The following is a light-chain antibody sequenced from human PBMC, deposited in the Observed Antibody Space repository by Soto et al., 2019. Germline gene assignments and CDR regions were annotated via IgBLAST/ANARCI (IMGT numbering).Light chain of an antibody. Sequence: QSALTQPASVSGSPGQSITISCTGSSSDIGAFTFVSWYQQHPGKAPKLIIYHVSDRPSGISNRFSGSRSGNKASLTISGLQAEDEAAYYCSSYASSNTFVFGTGTKVTVL. J-gene: IGLJ1*01. CDR1: SSDIGAFTF. CDR3: SSYASSNTFV. CDR2: HVS. V-gene: IGLV2-14*03.